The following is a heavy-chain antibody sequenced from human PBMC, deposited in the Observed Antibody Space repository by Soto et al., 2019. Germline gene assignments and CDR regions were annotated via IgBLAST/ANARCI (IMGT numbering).Heavy chain of an antibody. CDR2: ISSSSSYI. V-gene: IGHV3-21*01. D-gene: IGHD3-3*01. CDR1: GFTFSSYS. J-gene: IGHJ4*02. Sequence: GGSLRLSCAASGFTFSSYSMNWVRQAPGKGLEWVSSISSSSSYIYYADSVKGLFTITRDNAKNSLYLQMNSLRAEDTAVYYCARDFEVPYYDFWSGYYTTDYWGQGTLVTVSS. CDR3: ARDFEVPYYDFWSGYYTTDY.